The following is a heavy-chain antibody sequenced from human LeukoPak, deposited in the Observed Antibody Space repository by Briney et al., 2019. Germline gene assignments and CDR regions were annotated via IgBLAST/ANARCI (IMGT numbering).Heavy chain of an antibody. Sequence: SETLSLTCAVYGGSFSGYYWNWIRQPPGKGLEWIGQINHSGSTNYNPSLKSRVTMSIDTSKNQFSLNLSSVTAADTAVYYCARRANGPSYWGQGTLVTVSS. J-gene: IGHJ4*02. D-gene: IGHD2-8*01. CDR1: GGSFSGYY. CDR2: INHSGST. CDR3: ARRANGPSY. V-gene: IGHV4-34*01.